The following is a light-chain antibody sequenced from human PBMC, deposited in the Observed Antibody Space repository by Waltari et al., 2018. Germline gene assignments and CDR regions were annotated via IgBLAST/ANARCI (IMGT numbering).Light chain of an antibody. J-gene: IGKJ4*01. CDR1: QSVSSSS. V-gene: IGKV3-20*01. CDR2: GVS. CDR3: QQYGSSPVT. Sequence: EIVLTQSPGTLSLSPGERATLACRASQSVSSSSFAWYQQKRGQAPRLLIYGVSSRATGIPDRFSGSGSGTDFTLTVSRLEPEDFAVYYCQQYGSSPVTFGGGTKVEIK.